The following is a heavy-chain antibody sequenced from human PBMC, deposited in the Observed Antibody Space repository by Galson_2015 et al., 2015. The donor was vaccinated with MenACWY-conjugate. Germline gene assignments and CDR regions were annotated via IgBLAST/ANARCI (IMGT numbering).Heavy chain of an antibody. V-gene: IGHV3-11*06. CDR1: GFTFSDYY. J-gene: IGHJ4*02. CDR3: ARAKLIAAAGPVFDY. D-gene: IGHD6-13*01. CDR2: ISSSSSYT. Sequence: SLRLSCAASGFTFSDYYMSWIRQAPGKGLEWVSYISSSSSYTNYADSVKGRFTISRDNAKNSLYLQMNSLRAEDTAVYYCARAKLIAAAGPVFDYWGQGTLVTVSS.